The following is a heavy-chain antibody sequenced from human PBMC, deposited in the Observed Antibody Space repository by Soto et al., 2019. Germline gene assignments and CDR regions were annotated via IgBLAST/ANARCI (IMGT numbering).Heavy chain of an antibody. CDR2: ISYSGST. Sequence: LQLQESGPGLVKSSETLSLICTVSGESISRANYYWGWIRQPPGKGLEWIGSISYSGSTYYNPSLKSRVTISVEMSKNQLFLQLSSVTAADTALYYCARPGSVSGWFYFDSWGQGTLVTVSS. J-gene: IGHJ4*02. CDR3: ARPGSVSGWFYFDS. D-gene: IGHD6-19*01. V-gene: IGHV4-39*01. CDR1: GESISRANYY.